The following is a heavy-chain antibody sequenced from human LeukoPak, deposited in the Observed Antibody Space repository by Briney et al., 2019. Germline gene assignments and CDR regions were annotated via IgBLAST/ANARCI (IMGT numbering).Heavy chain of an antibody. V-gene: IGHV3-9*01. Sequence: GGSLRLSCAASGFTFDDYAMHWVRQAPGKGLEWVSGITWNSAYIGYADSVKGRFTISRDNAKKSLYLQMNSLRAEDTAVYYCASDKTYYYGSGSYFQHWGQGTLVTVSS. CDR2: ITWNSAYI. D-gene: IGHD3-10*01. CDR3: ASDKTYYYGSGSYFQH. CDR1: GFTFDDYA. J-gene: IGHJ1*01.